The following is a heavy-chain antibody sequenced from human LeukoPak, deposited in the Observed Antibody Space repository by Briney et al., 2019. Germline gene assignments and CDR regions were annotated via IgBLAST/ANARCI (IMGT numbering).Heavy chain of an antibody. J-gene: IGHJ4*02. V-gene: IGHV4-59*01. Sequence: PSETLSLTCTVSGGSISSYYWSWIRQPPGKGLEWIRYIYYSGSTNYTPSLKSRVTISVDTSKTQFSLKLSSVTAADTAVYYCARYYYDSSGYYVLDYWGQGTLVTVSS. CDR3: ARYYYDSSGYYVLDY. D-gene: IGHD3-22*01. CDR1: GGSISSYY. CDR2: IYYSGST.